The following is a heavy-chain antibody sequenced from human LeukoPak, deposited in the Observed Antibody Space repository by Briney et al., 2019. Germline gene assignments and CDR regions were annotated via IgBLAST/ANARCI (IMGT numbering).Heavy chain of an antibody. J-gene: IGHJ6*03. CDR3: ARARLKGSLSASYQYYYLDV. CDR1: GFTFSSYA. CDR2: INSNGGNR. Sequence: GESLKISCAASGFTFSSYAMHWVRQAPGKGLEYVSAINSNGGNRHYADSVKGRFSISRDNSKNTLCLQMGSLRVEDMAVYYCARARLKGSLSASYQYYYLDVWGKGTTVTVSS. V-gene: IGHV3-64*02. D-gene: IGHD6-6*01.